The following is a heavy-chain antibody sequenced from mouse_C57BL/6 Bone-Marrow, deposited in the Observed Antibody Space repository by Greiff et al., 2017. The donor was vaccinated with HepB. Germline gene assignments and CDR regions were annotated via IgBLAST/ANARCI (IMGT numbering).Heavy chain of an antibody. Sequence: EVQVVESGPELVKPGASVKISCKASGYSFTDYNMNWVKQSNGKSLELIGVINPNYGTTSYNQKFKGKATLTVDQSSSTAYMQLNSLTSEDSAVYYCARWVWYLYYFDYWGQGTTLTVSS. J-gene: IGHJ2*01. CDR2: INPNYGTT. D-gene: IGHD2-10*02. V-gene: IGHV1-39*01. CDR1: GYSFTDYN. CDR3: ARWVWYLYYFDY.